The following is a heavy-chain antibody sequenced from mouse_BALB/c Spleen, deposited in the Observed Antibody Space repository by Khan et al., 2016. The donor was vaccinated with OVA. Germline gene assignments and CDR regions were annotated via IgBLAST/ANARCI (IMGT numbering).Heavy chain of an antibody. J-gene: IGHJ3*01. V-gene: IGHV2-2*02. CDR3: ARMGYYYGRGALFAY. CDR1: GFSLTNYS. D-gene: IGHD1-1*01. CDR2: IWSAGST. Sequence: QVQLKQSGTGLVQPSQSLSITCTVSGFSLTNYSVHWVRQSPGKGLEWLGVIWSAGSTDYNAAFISRLTIRKDNSRSQVFFKMNSLQPNDTAIYYWARMGYYYGRGALFAYWGQGTLVTVSA.